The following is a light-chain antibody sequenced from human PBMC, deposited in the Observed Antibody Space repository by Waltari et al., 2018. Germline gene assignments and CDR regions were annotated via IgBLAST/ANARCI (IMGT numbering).Light chain of an antibody. Sequence: QTVVTQEQSLSVSPGGTVTLTCALSSGSLSSTSYATWYQQTPGQAPRTLVSKGSSRSYGVSDRFSGSVLGNKAALTITGAQADDESDYYCSLYMGSGIWVFGGGTKLTVL. CDR1: SGSLSSTSY. V-gene: IGLV8-61*01. CDR2: KGS. J-gene: IGLJ3*02. CDR3: SLYMGSGIWV.